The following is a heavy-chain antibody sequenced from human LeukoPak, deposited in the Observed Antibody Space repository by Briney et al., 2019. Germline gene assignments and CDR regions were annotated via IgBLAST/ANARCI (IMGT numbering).Heavy chain of an antibody. CDR2: INHSGST. Sequence: PSETLSLTCAVYGGCFSGYYWSWIRQPPGKGLEWIGEINHSGSTNYNPSLKSRVTISVDTSKNQFSLKLSSVTAADTAVYYCARGGSQWGYYGSGSPAYWGQGTLVTVSS. CDR1: GGCFSGYY. D-gene: IGHD3-10*01. J-gene: IGHJ4*02. V-gene: IGHV4-34*01. CDR3: ARGGSQWGYYGSGSPAY.